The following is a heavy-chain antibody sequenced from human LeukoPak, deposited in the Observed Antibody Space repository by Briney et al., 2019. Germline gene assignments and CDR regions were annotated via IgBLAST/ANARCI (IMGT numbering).Heavy chain of an antibody. CDR2: ISYSAST. V-gene: IGHV4-39*07. Sequence: SETLSLTCSVSGGSISSRSYYWGWIRHPPGKGLEWIGSISYSASTYYNPSLKSRVTISVDTSKNQFSLQLNSVTPEDTAVYYCARERDSGWYSLGSVDYWGQGTLVTVSS. D-gene: IGHD6-19*01. CDR1: GGSISSRSYY. CDR3: ARERDSGWYSLGSVDY. J-gene: IGHJ4*02.